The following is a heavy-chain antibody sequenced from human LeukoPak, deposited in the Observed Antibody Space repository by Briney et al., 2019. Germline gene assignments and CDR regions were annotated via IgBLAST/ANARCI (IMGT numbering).Heavy chain of an antibody. Sequence: ASVKVYCKASGYTFTSYDINWVRQATGQGLEWMGWMNPNSGNTGYAQKFQGRVTMTRNTSISTAYMELSSLRSEDTAVYYCAREGGGYCSSTSCYRYNWFDPWGQGTLVTVSS. CDR3: AREGGGYCSSTSCYRYNWFDP. D-gene: IGHD2-2*02. J-gene: IGHJ5*02. CDR2: MNPNSGNT. CDR1: GYTFTSYD. V-gene: IGHV1-8*01.